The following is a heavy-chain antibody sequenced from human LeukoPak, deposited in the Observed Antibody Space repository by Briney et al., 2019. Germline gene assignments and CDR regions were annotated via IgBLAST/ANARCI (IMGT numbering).Heavy chain of an antibody. D-gene: IGHD3-22*01. CDR1: GFTFSSYE. J-gene: IGHJ4*02. CDR2: IKQDGSEK. V-gene: IGHV3-7*03. Sequence: PGGSLRLSCAASGFTFSSYEMNWVRQAPGKGLEWVANIKQDGSEKYYVDSMKGRFTISRDNSKSTLYLQMNSLRAEDTAVYYCAKKNFDSSRTTGYYFDYWGQGTLVTVSS. CDR3: AKKNFDSSRTTGYYFDY.